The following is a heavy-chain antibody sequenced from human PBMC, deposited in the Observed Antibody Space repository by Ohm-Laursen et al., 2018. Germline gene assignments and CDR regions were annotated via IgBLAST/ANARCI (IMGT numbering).Heavy chain of an antibody. CDR2: IYYSGST. CDR3: ARDSYGGGDFSYYYYYGMDV. CDR1: GGSISSYY. Sequence: SDTLSLTCTVSGGSISSYYWSWIRQPPGKGLEWIGYIYYSGSTNYNPSLKSRVTISVDTSKNQFSLKLSSVTAADTAVYYCARDSYGGGDFSYYYYYGMDVWGQGTTVTVSS. V-gene: IGHV4-59*01. D-gene: IGHD2-21*02. J-gene: IGHJ6*02.